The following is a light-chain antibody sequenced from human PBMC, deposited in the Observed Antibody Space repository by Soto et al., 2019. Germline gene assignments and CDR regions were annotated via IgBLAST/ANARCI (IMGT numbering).Light chain of an antibody. CDR2: DVT. CDR1: SSDVGAYNY. J-gene: IGLJ2*01. Sequence: QSALTQPRSVSGSPGQSVTISCTGTSSDVGAYNYVSWYQQYPGKAPKLLIYDVTKRPSGVPDRFSGSKSGNTASLTISGLQAEDEADYYCCSYPSLFGGGTTVTVL. V-gene: IGLV2-11*01. CDR3: CSYPSL.